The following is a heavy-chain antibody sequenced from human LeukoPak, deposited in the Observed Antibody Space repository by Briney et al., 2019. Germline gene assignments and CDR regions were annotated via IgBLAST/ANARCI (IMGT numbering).Heavy chain of an antibody. J-gene: IGHJ4*02. Sequence: ASVKVSCKASGYTFTGYYMHWVRQAPGQGLEWMGWINTNTGNPTYAQGFTGRFVFSLDTSVSTAYLQISSLKAEDTAVYYCARPGITGTFQLDYWGQGTLVTVSS. CDR1: GYTFTGYY. CDR2: INTNTGNP. D-gene: IGHD1-7*01. V-gene: IGHV7-4-1*02. CDR3: ARPGITGTFQLDY.